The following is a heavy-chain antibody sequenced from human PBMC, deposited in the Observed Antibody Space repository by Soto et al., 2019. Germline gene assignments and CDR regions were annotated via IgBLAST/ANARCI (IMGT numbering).Heavy chain of an antibody. CDR2: IYHSGST. D-gene: IGHD2-15*01. CDR1: GGSISSGGYS. J-gene: IGHJ4*02. CDR3: ARGQVVAAQH. Sequence: QLQLQESGSGLVKPSQTLSLTCAVSGGSISSGGYSWSWIRQPPGQGLEWIGYIYHSGSTYYNPSHKSRVTISVDRAKNQLPLKLSSGTAADTAVYYCARGQVVAAQHWGQRTLVTVSS. V-gene: IGHV4-30-2*01.